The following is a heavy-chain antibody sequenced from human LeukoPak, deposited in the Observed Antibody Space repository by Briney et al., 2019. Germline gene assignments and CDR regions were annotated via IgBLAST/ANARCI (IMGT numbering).Heavy chain of an antibody. CDR2: INPSGGST. CDR1: GYTFTSYY. Sequence: ASVKVSCKASGYTFTSYYMHWVRQAPGQGLEWMGIINPSGGSTSYAQKFQGRVTMTRDMSTSTVYMELSSLRSEDTAVYYCARSRFETCSGGSCSDYYYYMDVWGKGTTVTVSS. V-gene: IGHV1-46*01. D-gene: IGHD2-15*01. CDR3: ARSRFETCSGGSCSDYYYYMDV. J-gene: IGHJ6*03.